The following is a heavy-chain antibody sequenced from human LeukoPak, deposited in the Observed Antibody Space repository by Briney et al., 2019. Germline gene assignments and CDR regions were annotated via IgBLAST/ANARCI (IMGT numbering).Heavy chain of an antibody. CDR3: AKGPYYDFWSGGNAFDI. CDR1: GFTFSSYA. V-gene: IGHV3-23*01. Sequence: GGSLRLSCAASGFTFSSYAISWVRQAPGKGLEWVSAISGSGGSTYYADSVKGRFTISRDNSKNTLYLQMNSLRAEDTAVYYCAKGPYYDFWSGGNAFDIWGQGTMVTVSS. J-gene: IGHJ3*02. CDR2: ISGSGGST. D-gene: IGHD3-3*01.